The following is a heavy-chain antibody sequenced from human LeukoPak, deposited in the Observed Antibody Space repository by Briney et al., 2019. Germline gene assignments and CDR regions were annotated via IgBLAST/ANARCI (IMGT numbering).Heavy chain of an antibody. D-gene: IGHD2-2*01. CDR3: AKSSNIVIVAAAIF. J-gene: IGHJ4*02. Sequence: PGRSLRLSCAASGFTFSSYAMHWVRQAPGKGLEWVAVISYDGSNKYYADSVKGRFTISRDNSKNTVYLQMNSLRAEDTAVYYCAKSSNIVIVAAAIFWGQGTLVTVSS. CDR1: GFTFSSYA. V-gene: IGHV3-30*04. CDR2: ISYDGSNK.